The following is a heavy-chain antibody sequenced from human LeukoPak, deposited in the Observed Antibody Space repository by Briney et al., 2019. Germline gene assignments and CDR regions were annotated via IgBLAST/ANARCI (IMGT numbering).Heavy chain of an antibody. J-gene: IGHJ4*02. V-gene: IGHV4-30-4*01. CDR1: GGSISSDDYY. D-gene: IGHD6-13*01. CDR2: IYYSGST. Sequence: SQTLSLTCTVSGGSISSDDYYWSWIRQPPGKGLEWIGYIYYSGSTYYNPSLKSRVTISVDTSKNQFSLKLSSVTAADTAVYYCARVDLYSSSWYQLDYWGQGTLVTVSS. CDR3: ARVDLYSSSWYQLDY.